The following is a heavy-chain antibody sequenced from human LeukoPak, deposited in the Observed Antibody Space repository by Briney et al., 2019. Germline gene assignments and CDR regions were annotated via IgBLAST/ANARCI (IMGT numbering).Heavy chain of an antibody. CDR3: ARERTAKSTSIFDY. D-gene: IGHD5-18*01. Sequence: GGSLRLSCAASGFTFGSYWMSWVRQARGKGLEWVANIKQDGSEKYYVDSVKGRFTISRDNAKNSLYLQMNGLRAADTAVYYCARERTAKSTSIFDYWGQGTLVTVSS. V-gene: IGHV3-7*03. CDR2: IKQDGSEK. CDR1: GFTFGSYW. J-gene: IGHJ4*02.